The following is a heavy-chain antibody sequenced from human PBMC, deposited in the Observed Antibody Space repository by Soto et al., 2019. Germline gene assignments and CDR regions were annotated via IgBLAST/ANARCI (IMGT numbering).Heavy chain of an antibody. V-gene: IGHV6-1*01. CDR1: GDSVSTNSVA. J-gene: IGHJ4*02. D-gene: IGHD5-18*01. CDR2: TYYRSKWYN. CDR3: ARGKNSAFDY. Sequence: SQTLSLTCAISGDSVSTNSVAWNWIRQSPSRGLEWLGRTYYRSKWYNHYAVSMKSRITVTPDTSKNQFSLQLNSVTPEDTAVYYCARGKNSAFDYWGQGTLVTVSS.